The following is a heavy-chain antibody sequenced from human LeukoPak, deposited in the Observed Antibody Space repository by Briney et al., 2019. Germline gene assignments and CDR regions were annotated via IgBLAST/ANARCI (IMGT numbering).Heavy chain of an antibody. J-gene: IGHJ6*03. Sequence: ASVKVSCKASGYTFTGYYMHWVRQAPGQGVEWMGWINPNSGGTNYAQKFQGRVTMTRDTSISTAYMELSRLRSDDTAVYYCARGELAHYYYYMDVWGKGTTVTVSS. V-gene: IGHV1-2*02. CDR3: ARGELAHYYYYMDV. D-gene: IGHD1-26*01. CDR2: INPNSGGT. CDR1: GYTFTGYY.